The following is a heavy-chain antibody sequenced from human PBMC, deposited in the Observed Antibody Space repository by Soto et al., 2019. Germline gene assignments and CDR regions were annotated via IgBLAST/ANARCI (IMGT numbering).Heavy chain of an antibody. CDR3: ARDLYDSSGYYFGINTY. D-gene: IGHD3-22*01. J-gene: IGHJ4*02. V-gene: IGHV3-23*01. CDR1: GFTFSSYA. CDR2: ISGSGGST. Sequence: GGSLRFSCAASGFTFSSYAMSWVRQAPGKGLEWVSAISGSGGSTYYADSVKGRFTISRDNSKNTLYLQMNSLRAEDTAMYYCARDLYDSSGYYFGINTYWGQGTLVTVSS.